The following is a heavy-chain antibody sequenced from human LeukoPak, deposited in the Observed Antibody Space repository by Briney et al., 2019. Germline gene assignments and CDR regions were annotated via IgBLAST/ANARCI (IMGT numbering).Heavy chain of an antibody. CDR3: ARDTWSGGAFDI. CDR2: VTGSAAST. CDR1: GFTFSGYA. V-gene: IGHV3-23*01. J-gene: IGHJ3*02. Sequence: QSGGSLRLSCAASGFTFSGYAMSGVRQAPGKVLEWVSTVTGSAASTYYAESVKGRFTISRDNAKNSLNLQLNSLRAEDTAVYYCARDTWSGGAFDIWGQGTMVTVSS. D-gene: IGHD3-3*01.